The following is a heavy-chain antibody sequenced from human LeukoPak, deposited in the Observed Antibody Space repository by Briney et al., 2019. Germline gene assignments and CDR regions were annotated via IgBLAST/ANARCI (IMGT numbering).Heavy chain of an antibody. J-gene: IGHJ4*02. CDR2: IKQDGSEK. Sequence: TGGSLRLSCAASGFTFSSYWMSWVRQAPGKGLEWVANIKQDGSEKYYVDSVKGRFTISRDNAKNSLYLQMNSLRAEDTAVYYCARGVWPPRGSYWEYYFDYWGQGTLVTVFS. CDR1: GFTFSSYW. D-gene: IGHD1-26*01. CDR3: ARGVWPPRGSYWEYYFDY. V-gene: IGHV3-7*01.